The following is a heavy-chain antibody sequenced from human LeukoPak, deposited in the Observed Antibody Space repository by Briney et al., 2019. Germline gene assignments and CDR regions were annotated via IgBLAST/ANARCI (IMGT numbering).Heavy chain of an antibody. D-gene: IGHD1-26*01. CDR1: GGSIASSSHF. CDR2: IHYIGST. J-gene: IGHJ4*02. Sequence: PSETLSLTCTVSGGSIASSSHFLGWIRQPPGKGLEWIGNIHYIGSTYYNPSLKSRVTISVDTSRKQFSLRLSSVTAADTAVYYCARADSGSYYHDYWGQGTLVTVSS. V-gene: IGHV4-39*07. CDR3: ARADSGSYYHDY.